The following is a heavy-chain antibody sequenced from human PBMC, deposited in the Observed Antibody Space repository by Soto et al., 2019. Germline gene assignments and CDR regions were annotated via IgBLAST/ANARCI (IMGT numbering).Heavy chain of an antibody. CDR3: ARDGGDSWYFDL. CDR1: GGSISSYY. CDR2: IYYSGST. V-gene: IGHV4-59*01. Sequence: PSETLSLTCTVSGGSISSYYWSWIRQPPGKGLEWIGYIYYSGSTNYNPSLKSRVTISVDTSKNQFSLKLSSVTAADTAVYYCARDGGDSWYFDLWGRGTLVTVS. D-gene: IGHD3-16*01. J-gene: IGHJ2*01.